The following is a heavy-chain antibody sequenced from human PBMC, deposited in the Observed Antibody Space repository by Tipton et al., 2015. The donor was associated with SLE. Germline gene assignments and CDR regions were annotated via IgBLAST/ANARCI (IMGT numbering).Heavy chain of an antibody. CDR2: IDPSDSYT. CDR3: ARHRYSGYEVLAFDI. V-gene: IGHV5-10-1*01. CDR1: GYSFTSYW. J-gene: IGHJ3*02. D-gene: IGHD5-12*01. Sequence: VQLVQSGAEVKKPGESLRISCKGSGYSFTSYWISWVRQMPGKGLEWMGRIDPSDSYTNYSPSFQGHVTISADKSISTAYLQWSSLKASDTAMYYCARHRYSGYEVLAFDIWGQGTMVTVSS.